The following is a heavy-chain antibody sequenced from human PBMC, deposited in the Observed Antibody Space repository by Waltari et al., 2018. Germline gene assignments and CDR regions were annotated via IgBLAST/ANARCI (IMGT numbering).Heavy chain of an antibody. J-gene: IGHJ4*02. CDR3: ARGYSSGWYWVGFDY. CDR1: GGSFSGYY. CDR2: INHSGST. D-gene: IGHD6-19*01. Sequence: QVQLQQWGAGLLKPSETLSLTCAVYGGSFSGYYWSWIRQPPGKGLEWIGEINHSGSTNYNPSLKSRVTISVDTSKNQFSLKLSSVTAADTAVYYCARGYSSGWYWVGFDYLGQGTLVTVSS. V-gene: IGHV4-34*01.